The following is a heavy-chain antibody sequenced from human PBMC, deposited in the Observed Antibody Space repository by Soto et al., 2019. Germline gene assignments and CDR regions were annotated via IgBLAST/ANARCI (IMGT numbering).Heavy chain of an antibody. Sequence: QVQLVQSGAEVKKPGASVKVSCKASGYTFTSYDINWVRQATGQVLEWRGWMNPHSGNTGYAQKLQGRVTMTRNTSISTAYMELSSLRSEDTAVYYCARWSVTKGVGHDYWGQGTLVTVSS. CDR3: ARWSVTKGVGHDY. D-gene: IGHD4-17*01. V-gene: IGHV1-8*01. CDR2: MNPHSGNT. CDR1: GYTFTSYD. J-gene: IGHJ4*02.